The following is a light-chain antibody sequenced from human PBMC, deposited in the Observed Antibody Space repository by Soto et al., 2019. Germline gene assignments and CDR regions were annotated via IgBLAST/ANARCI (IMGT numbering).Light chain of an antibody. V-gene: IGKV3D-15*01. Sequence: EVVLPQSPGTLSLSPGDRSSLSCRASQNLSRYFLAWYQHKPGQAPRLLISGASRRATGIPDRFSGAGSGTEFTLTISSLQSEDFALYYCQQYNNWPITFGQGTRLEIK. CDR3: QQYNNWPIT. CDR1: QNLSRY. J-gene: IGKJ5*01. CDR2: GAS.